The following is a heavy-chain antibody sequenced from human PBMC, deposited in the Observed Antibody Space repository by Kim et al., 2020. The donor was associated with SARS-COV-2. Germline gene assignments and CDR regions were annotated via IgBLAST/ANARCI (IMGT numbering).Heavy chain of an antibody. V-gene: IGHV4-59*01. Sequence: SETLSLTCTVSGGSISSYYWSWIRQPPGKGLEWIGYIYYSGSTNYNPSLKSRVTISVDTSKNQFSLKLSSVTAADTAVYYCARAPYHYPSYFDYWGQGTLVTVSS. CDR3: ARAPYHYPSYFDY. CDR2: IYYSGST. J-gene: IGHJ4*02. CDR1: GGSISSYY. D-gene: IGHD1-26*01.